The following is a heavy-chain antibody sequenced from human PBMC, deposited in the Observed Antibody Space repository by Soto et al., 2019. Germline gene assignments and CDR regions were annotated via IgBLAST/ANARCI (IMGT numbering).Heavy chain of an antibody. J-gene: IGHJ4*01. CDR2: GLRHEFV. Sequence: PSETLSLTCTVAGGSISDLYLSWTRQPPGKGLEWIGYGLRHEFVGTNPSLTNRVTISVDMSKRQFSLRLNSVTAADTAVYYCVAGPDHAKSAYWGQGTLVTVSS. V-gene: IGHV4-59*11. CDR3: VAGPDHAKSAY. CDR1: GGSISDLY.